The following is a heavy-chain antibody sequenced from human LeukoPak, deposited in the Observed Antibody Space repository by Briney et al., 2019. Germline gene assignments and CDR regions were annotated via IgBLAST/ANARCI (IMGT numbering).Heavy chain of an antibody. CDR2: MWYDGSNK. CDR3: ARGGDIYSSSWFRFDY. CDR1: GFTFSNSG. Sequence: GGSLRLSCAASGFTFSNSGMHWVRQAPGKGLEWVAVMWYDGSNKYYADSVKGRFAISRDNSKNTLYLQMNSLRAEDTAVYYCARGGDIYSSSWFRFDYWGQGTLVTVSS. V-gene: IGHV3-33*01. D-gene: IGHD6-13*01. J-gene: IGHJ4*02.